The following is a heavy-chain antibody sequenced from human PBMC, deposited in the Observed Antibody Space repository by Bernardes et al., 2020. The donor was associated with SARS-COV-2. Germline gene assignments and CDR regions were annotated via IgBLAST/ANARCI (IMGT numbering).Heavy chain of an antibody. CDR1: GFTFSSHA. CDR2: ISDDGSNK. Sequence: GGSLRLSCAASGFTFSSHAMHWVRQAPGKGLEWVTVISDDGSNKYYGDSVKGRFTVSRDNSKNTLYLQMNSLRAEDTAVYFCTNGLDNWGQGTLVTVSS. J-gene: IGHJ4*02. CDR3: TNGLDN. V-gene: IGHV3-30*18.